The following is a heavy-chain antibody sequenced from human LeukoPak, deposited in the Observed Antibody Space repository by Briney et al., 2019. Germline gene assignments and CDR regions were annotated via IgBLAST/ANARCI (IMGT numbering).Heavy chain of an antibody. CDR3: ARDREVPQYSSGPMDY. CDR2: FIPNSDGT. D-gene: IGHD6-19*01. J-gene: IGHJ4*02. CDR1: GYTFTRYY. V-gene: IGHV1-2*02. Sequence: ASVKLYCNASGYTFTRYYIHWERQPPGPRLGSMGCFIPNSDGTNHTQKIQGRGTMTRDTSISTAYMELSRLRSDDTAVYYCARDREVPQYSSGPMDYWGQGTLVTVSS.